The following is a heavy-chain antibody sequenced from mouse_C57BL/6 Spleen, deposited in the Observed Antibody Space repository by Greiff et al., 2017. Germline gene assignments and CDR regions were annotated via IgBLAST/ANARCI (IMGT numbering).Heavy chain of an antibody. CDR2: INYDGSST. V-gene: IGHV5-16*01. D-gene: IGHD1-1*01. Sequence: EVMLVESEGGLVQPGSSMKLSCTASGFTFSDYYMAWVRQVPEKGLEWVANINYDGSSTYYLDSLKSRFIISRDNAKNILYLQMSSLKSEDTATYYRARVGTTVESLAMDYWGQGTSVTVSS. CDR1: GFTFSDYY. J-gene: IGHJ4*01. CDR3: ARVGTTVESLAMDY.